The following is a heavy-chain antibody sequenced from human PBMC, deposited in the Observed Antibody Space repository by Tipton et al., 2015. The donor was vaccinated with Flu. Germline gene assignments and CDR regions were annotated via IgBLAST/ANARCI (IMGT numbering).Heavy chain of an antibody. CDR1: GYSINSGYF. D-gene: IGHD1-26*01. CDR3: ASTELLGAFDI. J-gene: IGHJ3*02. V-gene: IGHV4-38-2*01. CDR2: VSHSGRT. Sequence: TLSLTCAVSGYSINSGYFWGWIRQPPGKGLEWIGSVSHSGRTYYNPSLKSRVTISVDTSKNQFSLKLSSVTAADTAVYYCASTELLGAFDIWGQGTMVTVSS.